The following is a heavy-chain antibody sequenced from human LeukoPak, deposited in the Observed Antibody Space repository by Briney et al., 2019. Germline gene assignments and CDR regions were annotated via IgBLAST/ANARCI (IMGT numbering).Heavy chain of an antibody. CDR2: IYYSRGT. D-gene: IGHD1-26*01. V-gene: IGHV4-59*08. J-gene: IGHJ4*02. CDR3: AKSIARMWELHLFDY. Sequence: PSETLSLTCTVSGGSITTYYWSWIRQPPGKGLEWIGYIYYSRGTMYNPSLKSRVTISVDTSKNQFSLKLSSVTAADTAVYYCAKSIARMWELHLFDYWGQGTLVTVSS. CDR1: GGSITTYY.